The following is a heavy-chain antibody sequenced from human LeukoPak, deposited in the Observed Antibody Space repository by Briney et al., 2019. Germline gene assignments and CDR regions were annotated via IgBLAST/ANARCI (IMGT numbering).Heavy chain of an antibody. CDR2: IIPIFGTA. D-gene: IGHD2-21*02. J-gene: IGHJ3*02. V-gene: IGHV1-69*05. Sequence: SVKVSCKASGGTYSSYAISWVRQAPGHGLEWMGGIIPIFGTANYAQKFQRRVTITTDESTSTAYMELSSVRSEDTAVYYCASEKAYCGGDCYSGPGRDAFVIWGQGTMVTVS. CDR3: ASEKAYCGGDCYSGPGRDAFVI. CDR1: GGTYSSYA.